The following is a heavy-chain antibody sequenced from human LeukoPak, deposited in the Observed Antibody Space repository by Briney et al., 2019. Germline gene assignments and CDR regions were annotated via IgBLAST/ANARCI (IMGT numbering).Heavy chain of an antibody. CDR2: IIPNFGIA. J-gene: IGHJ3*02. V-gene: IGHV1-69*04. Sequence: SVKVSCKASGYTFSSYSINWVRQAPGQGLEWMGRIIPNFGIANYAQKFQGRVTITANKSTSTAYMELSSLRSEDTAVYYCARGWGSGAFDIWGQGTMVTVSS. CDR1: GYTFSSYS. CDR3: ARGWGSGAFDI. D-gene: IGHD3-16*01.